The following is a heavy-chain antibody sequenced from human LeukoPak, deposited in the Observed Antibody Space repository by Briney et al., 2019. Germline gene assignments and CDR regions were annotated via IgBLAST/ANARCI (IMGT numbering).Heavy chain of an antibody. CDR1: GYTFTSYY. Sequence: GASVNFSCKASGYTFTSYYMHWVRQAPGQGLEWMGIINPSGGSTSYAQKFQGRVTMTRDMSTSTVYMELSSLGSEDTAVYYCASASPNAFDIWGQGTMVTVSS. CDR3: ASASPNAFDI. CDR2: INPSGGST. V-gene: IGHV1-46*01. J-gene: IGHJ3*02.